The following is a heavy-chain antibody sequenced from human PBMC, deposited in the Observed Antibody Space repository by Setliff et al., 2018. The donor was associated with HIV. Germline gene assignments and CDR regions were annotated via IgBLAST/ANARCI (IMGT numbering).Heavy chain of an antibody. CDR2: IIPIVTIA. V-gene: IGHV1-69*16. Sequence: GASVKVSCKASGGSFTSYTFSWVRQAPGQGLEWMGRIIPIVTIAHYAEQFVGRVTITTDESTSTAYMELSGLRSEDTAVYYCARDFGGYCSSMSCPGLFDPWGQGTRVTVS. CDR1: GGSFTSYT. CDR3: ARDFGGYCSSMSCPGLFDP. J-gene: IGHJ5*02. D-gene: IGHD2-2*01.